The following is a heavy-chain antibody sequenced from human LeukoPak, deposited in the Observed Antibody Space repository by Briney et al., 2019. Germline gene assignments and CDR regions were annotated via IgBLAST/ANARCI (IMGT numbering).Heavy chain of an antibody. D-gene: IGHD5-24*01. Sequence: SSETLSLTCTVSVGSLRSHYWTWIRQPPGKGLEWIGYIYYSGSTNYNPSLKSRVTISVDTSKNQFSLKLSSVTAADTAVYYCARGEMATIPYYYYYMDVWGKGTTVTVSS. CDR3: ARGEMATIPYYYYYMDV. CDR2: IYYSGST. V-gene: IGHV4-59*11. J-gene: IGHJ6*03. CDR1: VGSLRSHY.